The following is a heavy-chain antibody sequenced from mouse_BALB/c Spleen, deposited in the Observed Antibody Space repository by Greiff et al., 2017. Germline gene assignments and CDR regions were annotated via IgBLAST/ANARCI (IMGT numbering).Heavy chain of an antibody. CDR1: GYTFTSYW. V-gene: IGHV1S81*02. D-gene: IGHD2-4*01. CDR2: INPSNGRT. J-gene: IGHJ3*01. Sequence: QVQLKQPGAELVKPGASVKLSCKASGYTFTSYWMHWVKQRPGQGLEWIGEINPSNGRTNYNEKFKSKATLTVDKSSSTAYMQLSSLTSEDSAVYYCARYEIYYDYEGLFAYWGQGTLVTVSA. CDR3: ARYEIYYDYEGLFAY.